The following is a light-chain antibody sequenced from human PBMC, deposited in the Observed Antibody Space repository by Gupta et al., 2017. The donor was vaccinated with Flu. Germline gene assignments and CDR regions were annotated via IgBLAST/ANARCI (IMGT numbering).Light chain of an antibody. Sequence: DVVMTQSPLSLPVTLGQPASISCRSSQSLVYSDGNTYLNWFQQRPGQSPRRLIHQVSNRDSGVPDRFTGSGSGTDFTLKISRVEAEDVGVYYCMQGTHWPPYSFDQGTKLEIK. J-gene: IGKJ2*03. CDR2: QVS. V-gene: IGKV2-30*01. CDR1: QSLVYSDGNTY. CDR3: MQGTHWPPYS.